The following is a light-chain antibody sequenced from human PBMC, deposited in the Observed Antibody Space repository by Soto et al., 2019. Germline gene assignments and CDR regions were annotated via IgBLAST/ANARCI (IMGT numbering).Light chain of an antibody. CDR2: GAS. CDR3: QQYNNWPYT. Sequence: EILMTQSPPTLSVSPGERVTLSCRASQSVISSLSWYQQKPGQPPRVLIYGASTRSPGIPARFSGSGSGTXFXLTISSLQSEDFAVYYCQQYNNWPYTFGQGTKLEI. V-gene: IGKV3D-15*01. CDR1: QSVISS. J-gene: IGKJ2*01.